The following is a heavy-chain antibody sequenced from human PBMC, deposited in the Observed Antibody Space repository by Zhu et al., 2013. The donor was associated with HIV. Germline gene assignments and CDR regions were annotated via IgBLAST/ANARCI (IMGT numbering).Heavy chain of an antibody. CDR3: AARSKNYDFWSGYYTYYYYGMDV. V-gene: IGHV1-58*01. CDR1: GFTFTSSA. CDR2: IVVGSGNT. Sequence: QMQLVQSGPEVKKPGTSVKVSCKASGFTFTSSAVQWVRQARGQRLEWIGWIVVGSGNTNYAQKFQERVTITRDMSTSTAYMELSSLRSEDTAVYYCAARSKNYDFWSGYYTYYYYGMDVWGQGTTVTVSS. D-gene: IGHD3-3*01. J-gene: IGHJ6*02.